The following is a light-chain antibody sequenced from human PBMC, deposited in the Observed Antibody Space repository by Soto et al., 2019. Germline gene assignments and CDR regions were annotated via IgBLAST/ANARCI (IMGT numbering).Light chain of an antibody. CDR1: QGISSY. V-gene: IGKV1-6*01. CDR2: AAS. CDR3: LQDYGDSWT. Sequence: AIQLTQSPSSLSASVGDRVTITCRASQGISSYLGWYQQKPGKAPNLLIYAASNLYTGVPSRFSGSRSGTEFTLTISSLQPEDFASYYCLQDYGDSWTFGQGTKVDIK. J-gene: IGKJ1*01.